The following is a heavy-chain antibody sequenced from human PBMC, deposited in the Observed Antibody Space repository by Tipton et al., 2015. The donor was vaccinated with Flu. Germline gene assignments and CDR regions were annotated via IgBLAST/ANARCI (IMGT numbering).Heavy chain of an antibody. J-gene: IGHJ2*01. Sequence: SGFTFSYYEMNWVRQAPGKGLEWVSYISSSATTIYYADSVKGRFTISRDNAKNSLYLQMNSLRAEDTAVYYCARDHPEYVDNPQWYFDLWGRGTLVAVSS. CDR3: ARDHPEYVDNPQWYFDL. D-gene: IGHD2/OR15-2a*01. V-gene: IGHV3-48*03. CDR2: ISSSATTI. CDR1: GFTFSYYE.